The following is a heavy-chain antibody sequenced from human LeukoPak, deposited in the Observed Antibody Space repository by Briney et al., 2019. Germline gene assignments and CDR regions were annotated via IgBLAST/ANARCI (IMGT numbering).Heavy chain of an antibody. V-gene: IGHV3-7*03. D-gene: IGHD3-10*01. J-gene: IGHJ4*02. Sequence: QPGGSLRLSCAASGFTFSSYWMSWVRQAPGKGLEWVANIKQDGSEKYYVDSVKGRFTISRDNAKNSLYLQMNSLRAEDTAVYYCAREERELLWFGEPPLGALNYWGQGTLVTVSS. CDR2: IKQDGSEK. CDR3: AREERELLWFGEPPLGALNY. CDR1: GFTFSSYW.